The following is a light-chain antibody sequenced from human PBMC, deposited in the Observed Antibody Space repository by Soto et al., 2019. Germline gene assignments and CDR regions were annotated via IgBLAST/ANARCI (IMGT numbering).Light chain of an antibody. CDR2: QVS. CDR3: MQGTYWPRLT. V-gene: IGKV2-30*01. CDR1: QSLVYSDGNTY. J-gene: IGKJ4*01. Sequence: DVVMPQSPLSLPVTLGQPASISCRSSQSLVYSDGNTYLNWFHQRPGQSPRRLIYQVSNRDSGVPDRFSGSGSGTDFTLKISRVEAEDVGVYYCMQGTYWPRLTFGGGTKVEIK.